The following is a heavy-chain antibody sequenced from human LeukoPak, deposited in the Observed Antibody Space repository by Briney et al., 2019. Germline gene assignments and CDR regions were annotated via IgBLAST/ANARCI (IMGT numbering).Heavy chain of an antibody. V-gene: IGHV4-59*11. J-gene: IGHJ6*03. CDR1: GGSISSHY. Sequence: SETLPLTCTVSGGSISSHYWSWIRQPPGKGLEWIGYIYYSGSTNYNPSLKSRVTISVDTSKNQFSLKLSSVTAADTAVYYCARAGRWLRYYYYMDVWGKGTTVTVSS. CDR3: ARAGRWLRYYYYMDV. D-gene: IGHD5-24*01. CDR2: IYYSGST.